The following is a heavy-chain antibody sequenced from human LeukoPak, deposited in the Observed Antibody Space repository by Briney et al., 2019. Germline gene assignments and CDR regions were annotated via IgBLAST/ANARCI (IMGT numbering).Heavy chain of an antibody. V-gene: IGHV4-59*11. CDR2: IYYSANT. J-gene: IGHJ4*02. CDR3: ARGPPPDFDY. Sequence: SETLSLTCTVSGGSITSHYWNWIRQSPEKGLEWIGYIYYSANTNYNPSLKSRVTILVDTPKNHFSLKLSSVTAADTAVYYCARGPPPDFDYWGRGTLVTVSS. CDR1: GGSITSHY.